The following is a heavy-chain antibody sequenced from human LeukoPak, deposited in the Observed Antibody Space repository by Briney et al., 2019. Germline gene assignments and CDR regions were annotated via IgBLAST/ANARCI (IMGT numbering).Heavy chain of an antibody. J-gene: IGHJ3*01. D-gene: IGHD3-22*01. CDR1: GFALSSKV. V-gene: IGHV3-13*01. CDR3: VREGYSSGRAPAFDL. CDR2: FHPAGAT. Sequence: PGGSLRLSCVGSGFALSSKVMHWVRHPIGKSLEWVSYFHPAGATHYLGSVKGRFTISSDSAKNSLYLQMNSLTAGDTAMYYCVREGYSSGRAPAFDLWGQGTTVTV.